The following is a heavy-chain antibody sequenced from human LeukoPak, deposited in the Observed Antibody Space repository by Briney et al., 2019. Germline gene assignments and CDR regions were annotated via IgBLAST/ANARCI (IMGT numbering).Heavy chain of an antibody. V-gene: IGHV4-39*07. CDR2: IYYSGST. J-gene: IGHJ4*02. D-gene: IGHD3-3*01. CDR1: GGSMSSSNYH. Sequence: PSETLSLTCTVSGGSMSSSNYHWGWIRQPPGKGLEWIGSIYYSGSTNYNPSLKSRVTMSVDTSKNQFSLKLSSVTAADTAVYYCARQYDFWSGSLDYWGQGTLVTVSS. CDR3: ARQYDFWSGSLDY.